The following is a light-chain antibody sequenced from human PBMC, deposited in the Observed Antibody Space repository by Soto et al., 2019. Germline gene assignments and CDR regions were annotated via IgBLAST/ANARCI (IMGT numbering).Light chain of an antibody. CDR1: ISDFVVYNY. J-gene: IGLJ1*01. CDR2: GVS. V-gene: IGLV2-14*01. CDR3: SSHTISSALQV. Sequence: QSALTQPASVSGSPGQSITISCTGTISDFVVYNYVSWYQQHPGKAPKLMIYGVSNRPSGVSNRFSGSKSGNTASLTISALQADDAADYYCSSHTISSALQVFGTGTKVTVL.